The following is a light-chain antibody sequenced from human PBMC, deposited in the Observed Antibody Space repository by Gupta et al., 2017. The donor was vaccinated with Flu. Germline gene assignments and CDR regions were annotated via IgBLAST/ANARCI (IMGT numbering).Light chain of an antibody. CDR3: QSADITGSFRV. CDR1: ALSKRY. J-gene: IGLJ2*01. V-gene: IGLV3-25*02. Sequence: SDELTQPPSMSVSPGQTARITCFGDALSKRYAYWFQQKPGQAPQAIIFKDTERPSGIPARFSGTSSGTRVTLIISGVQVEDEADYYCQSADITGSFRVFGGGTKLTVL. CDR2: KDT.